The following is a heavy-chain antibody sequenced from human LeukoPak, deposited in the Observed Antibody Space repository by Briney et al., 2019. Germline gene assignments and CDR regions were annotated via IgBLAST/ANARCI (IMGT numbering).Heavy chain of an antibody. V-gene: IGHV3-48*01. D-gene: IGHD6-6*01. CDR2: ISSSSSAI. CDR3: ARGGAARPDY. CDR1: GFTFSSYS. J-gene: IGHJ4*02. Sequence: GGSLRLSCAASGFTFSSYSMNWVRQAPGKGLEWVSSISSSSSAINYADSVRGRFTISRDNAKNSLYLQMNSLRPEDTAVYYCARGGAARPDYWGQGTLVTVSS.